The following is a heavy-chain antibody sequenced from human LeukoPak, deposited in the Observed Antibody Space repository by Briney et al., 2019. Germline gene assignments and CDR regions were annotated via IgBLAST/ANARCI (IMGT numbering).Heavy chain of an antibody. J-gene: IGHJ4*02. Sequence: PGGSLRLSCAASGFTFSSYGMHWVRQAPGKGLEWVAFIRYDGSNKYYADSAKGRFTISRDNSKNTLYLQMNSLRAEDTAVYYCAKAVRVGATSLGDYWGQGTLVTVSS. CDR3: AKAVRVGATSLGDY. CDR2: IRYDGSNK. D-gene: IGHD1-26*01. CDR1: GFTFSSYG. V-gene: IGHV3-30*02.